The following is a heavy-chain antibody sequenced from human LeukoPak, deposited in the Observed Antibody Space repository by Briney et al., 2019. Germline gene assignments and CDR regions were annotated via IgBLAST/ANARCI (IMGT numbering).Heavy chain of an antibody. CDR1: GYTFTSYD. V-gene: IGHV1-8*01. Sequence: GASVKVSCKASGYTFTSYDINWVRQATGQGLEWMGWMNPNSGNTGYAQKFQGRVTMTRNTSISTAYMELSSLRSEDTAVYYCARGLPRLGYCSSTSCRRWFDPWGQGTLVTVSS. CDR3: ARGLPRLGYCSSTSCRRWFDP. D-gene: IGHD2-2*01. CDR2: MNPNSGNT. J-gene: IGHJ5*02.